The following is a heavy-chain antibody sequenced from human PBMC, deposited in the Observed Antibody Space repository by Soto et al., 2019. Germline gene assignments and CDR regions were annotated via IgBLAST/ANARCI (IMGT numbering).Heavy chain of an antibody. CDR2: INSDGTST. D-gene: IGHD3-22*01. V-gene: IGHV3-74*01. J-gene: IGHJ4*02. Sequence: PGGSLRLSCAASGFTFSNYWMHWVRQAPGKGLVWVSRINSDGTSTNYADSVKGRFTIPRDNDKYTLYLQMNSLGAEDTAMYFCVRDRHYYAVSGYYYSDYWGQGTLVTVSS. CDR1: GFTFSNYW. CDR3: VRDRHYYAVSGYYYSDY.